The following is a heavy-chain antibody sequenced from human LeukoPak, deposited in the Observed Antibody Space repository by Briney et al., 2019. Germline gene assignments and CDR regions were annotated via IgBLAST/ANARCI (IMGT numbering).Heavy chain of an antibody. CDR2: IYHSGST. D-gene: IGHD4-17*01. Sequence: PSGTLSLTCAVSGYSISSGYYWGWIRQPPGKGLEWIGSIYHSGSTYYNPSLKSRVTISVDTSKNQFSLKLSSVTAADTAVYYCARRGDADSLDTWGERKLVTVSS. V-gene: IGHV4-38-2*01. CDR3: ARRGDADSLDT. J-gene: IGHJ4*02. CDR1: GYSISSGYY.